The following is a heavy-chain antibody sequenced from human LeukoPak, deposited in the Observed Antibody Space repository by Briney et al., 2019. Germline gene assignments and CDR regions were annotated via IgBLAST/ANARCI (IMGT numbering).Heavy chain of an antibody. Sequence: GGSLRLSCAASGFIFSSYSMSWVRQAPGKGLEWVSVTTGSGGNTYYADSVKGRFTISKDNSKNTVYLQMSSLRVDDTAVYYCAKAASSSWPSYYYGMDVWGQGTTVTVSS. J-gene: IGHJ6*02. V-gene: IGHV3-23*01. CDR3: AKAASSSWPSYYYGMDV. CDR2: TTGSGGNT. CDR1: GFIFSSYS. D-gene: IGHD6-13*01.